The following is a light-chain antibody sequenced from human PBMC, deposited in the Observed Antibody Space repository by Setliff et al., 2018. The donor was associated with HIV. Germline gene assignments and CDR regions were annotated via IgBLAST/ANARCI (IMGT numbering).Light chain of an antibody. J-gene: IGLJ2*01. CDR2: DVS. Sequence: QSVLAQPASVSGSPGQSITISCTGTSSDVGGYNYVSWYQQHPGKAPQLMIYDVSTRPSGVSNRFSGSKSGNTASLTISGLQAEDEADYYCCSYTSSSTRLFGGGTKVTVL. V-gene: IGLV2-14*01. CDR3: CSYTSSSTRL. CDR1: SSDVGGYNY.